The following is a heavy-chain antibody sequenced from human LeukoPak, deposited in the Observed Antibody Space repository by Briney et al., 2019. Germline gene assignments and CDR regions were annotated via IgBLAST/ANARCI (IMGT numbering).Heavy chain of an antibody. V-gene: IGHV3-21*01. CDR3: ARMGWRSEFDY. Sequence: PGGSLRLSCAASGFTLTTYVMTWVRQAPGKGLEWVSSISSSSSYIYYADSVKGRFTISRDNAKNSLYLQMNGLRAEDTAVYYCARMGWRSEFDYWGQGTLVTVSS. D-gene: IGHD5-24*01. J-gene: IGHJ4*02. CDR1: GFTLTTYV. CDR2: ISSSSSYI.